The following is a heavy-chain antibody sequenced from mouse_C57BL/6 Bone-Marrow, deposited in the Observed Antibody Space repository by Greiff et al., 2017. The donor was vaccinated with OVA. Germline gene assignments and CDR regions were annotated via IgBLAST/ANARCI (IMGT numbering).Heavy chain of an antibody. CDR1: GYTFTSYG. CDR3: AREGGGNYGYAMYY. V-gene: IGHV1-81*01. D-gene: IGHD2-1*01. CDR2: IYPRSGNT. Sequence: VQLQQSGAELARPGASVKLSCKASGYTFTSYGISWVKQRTGQGLEWIGEIYPRSGNTYYNEKFKGKATLTADKSSSTAYMELRSLTSEDSAVYFCAREGGGNYGYAMYYWGQGTSVTVSS. J-gene: IGHJ4*01.